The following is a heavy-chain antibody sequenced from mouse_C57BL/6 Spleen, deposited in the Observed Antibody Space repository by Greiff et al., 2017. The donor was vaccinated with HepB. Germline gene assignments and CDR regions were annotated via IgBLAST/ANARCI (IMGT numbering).Heavy chain of an antibody. CDR1: GYTFTSYW. J-gene: IGHJ4*01. D-gene: IGHD1-1*01. CDR2: IYPGSGST. Sequence: QVQLKQPGAELVKPGASVKMSCKASGYTFTSYWITWVKQRPGQGLEWIGDIYPGSGSTNYNEKFKSKATLTVDTSSSTAYMQLSSLTSEDSAVYYCAAPHYYGSSYGPYYYAMDYWGQGTSVTVSS. V-gene: IGHV1-55*01. CDR3: AAPHYYGSSYGPYYYAMDY.